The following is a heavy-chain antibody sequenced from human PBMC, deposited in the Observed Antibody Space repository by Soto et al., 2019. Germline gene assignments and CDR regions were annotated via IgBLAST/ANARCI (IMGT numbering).Heavy chain of an antibody. J-gene: IGHJ6*02. CDR3: VQSRCGGDCLQSYSSHSYYGLDV. D-gene: IGHD2-21*01. CDR1: GFSLSTTGVG. CDR2: IYWDDDK. V-gene: IGHV2-5*02. Sequence: HITLKESGPTLVKPTQTLTLTCTFSGFSLSTTGVGVGWIRQPPGKALEWLALIYWDDDKRYNPSLKSRLTITKDTSKNQVVLTMTNMDPVDTATYYCVQSRCGGDCLQSYSSHSYYGLDVWGQGTTVTVSS.